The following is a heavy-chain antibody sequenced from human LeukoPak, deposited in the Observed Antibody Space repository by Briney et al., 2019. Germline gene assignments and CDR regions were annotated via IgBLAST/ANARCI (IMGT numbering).Heavy chain of an antibody. J-gene: IGHJ3*02. Sequence: SVKVSCKASGDSFTFTSRAITWVRQAPGQGLEWMGGFIPIYGSANYAQKFQGRVTIISDEATRTVYMELSSLRPEDSAVYYCAGFFYDNSGDAFDIWGQGTMVTVSS. CDR2: FIPIYGSA. CDR3: AGFFYDNSGDAFDI. V-gene: IGHV1-69*13. D-gene: IGHD3-22*01. CDR1: GDSFTFTSRA.